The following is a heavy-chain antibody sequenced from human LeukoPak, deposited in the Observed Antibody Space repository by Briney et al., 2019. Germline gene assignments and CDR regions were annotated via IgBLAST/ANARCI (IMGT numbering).Heavy chain of an antibody. J-gene: IGHJ4*02. D-gene: IGHD5-12*01. CDR1: GGSISSGGYY. CDR2: IDYSGST. CDR3: ARSIVATMYYFDY. V-gene: IGHV4-31*03. Sequence: PWETLSLTCTVSGGSISSGGYYWSWIRQQPGKCREWIGYIDYSGSTCYNSSLKSRVTISVDTSKKQFSLTLSSVTAADTAVYYCARSIVATMYYFDYWGQGTLVTVSS.